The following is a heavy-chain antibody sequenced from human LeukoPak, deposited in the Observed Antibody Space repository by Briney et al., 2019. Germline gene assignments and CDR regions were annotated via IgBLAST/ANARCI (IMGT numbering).Heavy chain of an antibody. V-gene: IGHV1-18*01. CDR2: ISASTGNT. D-gene: IGHD2-15*01. CDR3: ARGQDSFDI. Sequence: ASVKVSCKASGYTFTTYAISWVRQAPGQGLEWMGWISASTGNTNYAQKLQGRVTMTTDTSTSTAYVELTSLISDDTAVYYCARGQDSFDIWGQGTMVTVSS. J-gene: IGHJ3*02. CDR1: GYTFTTYA.